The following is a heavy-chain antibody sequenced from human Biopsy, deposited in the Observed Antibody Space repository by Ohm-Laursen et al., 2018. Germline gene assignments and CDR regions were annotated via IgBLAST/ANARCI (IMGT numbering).Heavy chain of an antibody. V-gene: IGHV3-11*01. D-gene: IGHD3-16*01. Sequence: GSLRLSCAASGFTFSNYQMSWIRQTPGKGLEWVSHISSDGSTIFHADSVKGRFTISRDDAKGSLYLQMTNLRAEDTAVYYCGRSYGIMAAPVHLWGQGTLVTVSS. J-gene: IGHJ4*01. CDR3: GRSYGIMAAPVHL. CDR1: GFTFSNYQ. CDR2: ISSDGSTI.